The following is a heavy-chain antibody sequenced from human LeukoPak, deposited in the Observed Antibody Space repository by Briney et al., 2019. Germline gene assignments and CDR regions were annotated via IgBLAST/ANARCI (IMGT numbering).Heavy chain of an antibody. V-gene: IGHV3-48*04. Sequence: GGSLRLSCVASGFTFNTYIMNWFRQAPGKGLEWISYISSSSATIYYADSVKGRFIISRDNAKNSLYLQMNSLRADDTAVYYCARGRDLFDSWGQGTLVIVSS. CDR2: ISSSSATI. CDR3: ARGRDLFDS. J-gene: IGHJ4*02. CDR1: GFTFNTYI.